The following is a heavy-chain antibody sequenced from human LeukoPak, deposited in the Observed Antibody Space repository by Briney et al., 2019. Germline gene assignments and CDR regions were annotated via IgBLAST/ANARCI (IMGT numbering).Heavy chain of an antibody. CDR2: INHSGST. CDR1: GGSFSGYY. Sequence: PSETLSLTCAVYGGSFSGYYWSWIRQPPGKGLEWIGEINHSGSTNYDPSLKSRVTISVDTSKNQFSLKLSSVTAADTAVYYCAACRKYYYYYYMDVWGKGTTVTVSS. V-gene: IGHV4-34*01. CDR3: AACRKYYYYYYMDV. J-gene: IGHJ6*03.